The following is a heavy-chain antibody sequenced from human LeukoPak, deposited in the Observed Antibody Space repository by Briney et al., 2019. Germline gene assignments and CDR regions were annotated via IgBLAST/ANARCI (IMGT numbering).Heavy chain of an antibody. CDR3: ASRIGSSSSWYYFDY. V-gene: IGHV3-74*01. Sequence: GRSLRLSCAASGFTFSSYWMHWVRQAPGKGLVWVSRINTDGSGTSYADSVKSRFTISRDNAKNTLYLQMNSLRAEDTAVYYCASRIGSSSSWYYFDYWGQGTLVTVSS. CDR1: GFTFSSYW. CDR2: INTDGSGT. D-gene: IGHD6-13*01. J-gene: IGHJ4*02.